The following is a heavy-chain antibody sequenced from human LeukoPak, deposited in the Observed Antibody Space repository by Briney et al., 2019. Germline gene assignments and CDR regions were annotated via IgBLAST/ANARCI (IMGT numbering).Heavy chain of an antibody. J-gene: IGHJ4*02. CDR2: TYYRSKWFN. Sequence: SQTLSLTCAISGDSVSSNTAAWTWIRPSPSRGLEWLGRTYYRSKWFNDYAVSVKSRITVDPDTSKNQFSLQLNSVTPEDTAVYFCARQVGTTRYYFDSWGQGTLVTVSS. D-gene: IGHD1-26*01. V-gene: IGHV6-1*01. CDR3: ARQVGTTRYYFDS. CDR1: GDSVSSNTAA.